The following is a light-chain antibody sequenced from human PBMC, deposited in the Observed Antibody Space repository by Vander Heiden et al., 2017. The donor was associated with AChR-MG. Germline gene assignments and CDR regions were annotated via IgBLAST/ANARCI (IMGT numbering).Light chain of an antibody. Sequence: DIVTTQPPASPAVSLGERATNNCKSSQSVLYSSNNKSYLAWYQRNPGRPPELLIYWASTRESGVPDRFSGSGSGTDFTLTISSLQAEDVAVFGNTFGPGTKVDIK. CDR2: WAS. CDR1: QSVLYSSNNKSY. CDR3: T. J-gene: IGKJ3*01. V-gene: IGKV4-1*01.